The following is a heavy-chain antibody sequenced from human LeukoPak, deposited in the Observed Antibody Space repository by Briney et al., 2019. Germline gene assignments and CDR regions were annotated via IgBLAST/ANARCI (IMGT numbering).Heavy chain of an antibody. CDR3: ARGIYTRNWYENWFDP. V-gene: IGHV4-59*13. J-gene: IGHJ5*02. CDR1: GVSISGYY. CDR2: INDSGST. Sequence: SETLPLTCTVSGVSISGYYWTWIRQPPGKAPECIGYINDSGSTNYNPSLKSRVTISVDTSRKQFSLKLSSVSAADTALYYCARGIYTRNWYENWFDPWGQGTLVSVSS. D-gene: IGHD1-1*01.